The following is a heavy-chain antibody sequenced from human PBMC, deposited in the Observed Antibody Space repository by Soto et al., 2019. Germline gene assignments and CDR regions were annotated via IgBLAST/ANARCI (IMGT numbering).Heavy chain of an antibody. V-gene: IGHV4-34*01. Sequence: SETLSLTCAVYGGSFSGYYWSWIRQPPGKGLEWIGEINHSGSTNYNPSLKSRVTISVDTSKNQFSLKLSSVTAADTAVYYCARKRITIFGVAPSYFDYSGQGTLVTVSS. CDR2: INHSGST. CDR1: GGSFSGYY. D-gene: IGHD3-3*01. J-gene: IGHJ4*02. CDR3: ARKRITIFGVAPSYFDY.